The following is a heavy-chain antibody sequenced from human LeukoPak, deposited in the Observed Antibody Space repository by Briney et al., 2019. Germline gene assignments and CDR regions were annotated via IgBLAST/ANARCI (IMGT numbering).Heavy chain of an antibody. J-gene: IGHJ4*02. CDR3: ARETAYSSGWSDY. CDR1: GGSFSGYY. Sequence: SETLSLTCAVYGGSFSGYYWSWIRQPPGKGLEWIGEINHSGSTYYNPSLKSRVTISVDTSKNQFSLKLSSVTAADTAVYYCARETAYSSGWSDYWGQGTLVTVSS. V-gene: IGHV4-34*01. CDR2: INHSGST. D-gene: IGHD6-19*01.